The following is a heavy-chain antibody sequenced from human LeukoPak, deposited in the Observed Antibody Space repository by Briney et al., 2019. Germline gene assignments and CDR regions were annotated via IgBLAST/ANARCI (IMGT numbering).Heavy chain of an antibody. CDR3: AREVGPLNAFDI. CDR2: ISGYKGNT. Sequence: GASVKVSCKASGYTFTSYGISWVRQAPGQGLEWMGWISGYKGNTNYAQKLQGRVTMTTDTSTSTTYMELRSLRSDDTAVYYCAREVGPLNAFDIWGQGTMVTVSS. CDR1: GYTFTSYG. V-gene: IGHV1-18*01. D-gene: IGHD1-26*01. J-gene: IGHJ3*02.